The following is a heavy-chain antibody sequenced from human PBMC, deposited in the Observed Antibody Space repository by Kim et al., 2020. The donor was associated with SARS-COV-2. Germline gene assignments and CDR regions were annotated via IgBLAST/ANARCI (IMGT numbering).Heavy chain of an antibody. D-gene: IGHD3-3*01. Sequence: TYYADSVKGRFTITRDNSKNTLYLQMSSLRAEDTAVYYCVNGNGALRWEGWGQGTLVTVSS. V-gene: IGHV3-64D*09. CDR2: T. CDR3: VNGNGALRWEG. J-gene: IGHJ4*02.